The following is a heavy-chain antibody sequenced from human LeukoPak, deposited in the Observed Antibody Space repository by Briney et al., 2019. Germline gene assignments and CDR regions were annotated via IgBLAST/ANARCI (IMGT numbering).Heavy chain of an antibody. J-gene: IGHJ4*02. CDR1: GFTFSPYS. V-gene: IGHV3-43*02. D-gene: IGHD6-13*01. Sequence: GGSLRLSCAASGFTFSPYSMNWVRQAPAKGLEWVSLISGDGGTTDYADSVKGRFTISRDNRRNSLYLHMNSLRTEDTALYFCAKVYVGSWYAYDHWGQGTLVTVSS. CDR3: AKVYVGSWYAYDH. CDR2: ISGDGGTT.